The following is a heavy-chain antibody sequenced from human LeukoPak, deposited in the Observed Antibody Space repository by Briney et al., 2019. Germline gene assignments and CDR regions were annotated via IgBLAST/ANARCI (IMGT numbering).Heavy chain of an antibody. D-gene: IGHD1-26*01. CDR1: EYSFAAYW. J-gene: IGHJ4*02. Sequence: GESLKISCQGSEYSFAAYWIAWLRQMPGKGLEWMGIIYPSDSDTRYSPSFQGQVTISADKSIKTAYLQWSSLKASDTAMYYCARPLQGIVGATGFDYWGQETLVTVSS. CDR3: ARPLQGIVGATGFDY. V-gene: IGHV5-51*01. CDR2: IYPSDSDT.